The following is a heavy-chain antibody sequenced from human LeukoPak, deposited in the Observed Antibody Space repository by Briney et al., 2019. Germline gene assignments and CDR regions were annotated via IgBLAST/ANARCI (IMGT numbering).Heavy chain of an antibody. Sequence: ASVKVSCKASGGTFSSYAISWVRQAPGQGLEWMGRIIPIFGVANYAQKFQGRVTITADKSTSTAYMELSSLRSEDTAVYYCARETSDYGVFGGAHNWCDPWGQGTLVTVSS. CDR3: ARETSDYGVFGGAHNWCDP. CDR2: IIPIFGVA. J-gene: IGHJ5*02. V-gene: IGHV1-69*04. CDR1: GGTFSSYA. D-gene: IGHD4-17*01.